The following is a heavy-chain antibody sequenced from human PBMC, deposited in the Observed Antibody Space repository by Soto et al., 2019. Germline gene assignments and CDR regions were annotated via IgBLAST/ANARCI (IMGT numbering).Heavy chain of an antibody. CDR3: ARAGYSSSWYGPLYYYYGMDV. CDR2: MNPNSGNT. V-gene: IGHV1-8*01. Sequence: ASVKVSCKASGYTFTSYDINWVRQATGQGLEWMGWMNPNSGNTGYAQKFQGRVTMTRNTSISTAYMELSSLRSEDTAVYYCARAGYSSSWYGPLYYYYGMDVWGQGTTVTVSS. J-gene: IGHJ6*02. CDR1: GYTFTSYD. D-gene: IGHD6-13*01.